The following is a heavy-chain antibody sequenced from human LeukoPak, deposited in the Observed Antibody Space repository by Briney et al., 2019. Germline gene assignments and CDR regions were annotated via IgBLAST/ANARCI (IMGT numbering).Heavy chain of an antibody. Sequence: GASVKVSCKASGGTFSSYAISWVRQAPGQGLEWMGGITPIFGTANYAQKFQGRVTITADKSTSTAYMELSSLRSEDTAVYYCARDGTAAAGTVGWFDPWGQGTLVTVSS. CDR3: ARDGTAAAGTVGWFDP. CDR1: GGTFSSYA. J-gene: IGHJ5*02. D-gene: IGHD6-13*01. V-gene: IGHV1-69*06. CDR2: ITPIFGTA.